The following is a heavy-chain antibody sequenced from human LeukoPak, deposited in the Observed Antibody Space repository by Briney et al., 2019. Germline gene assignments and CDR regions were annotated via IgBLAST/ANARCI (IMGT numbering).Heavy chain of an antibody. CDR2: ISYDGSNK. J-gene: IGHJ5*02. CDR1: GFTFSSYA. CDR3: AKDQDDGDWNDDGVGGDYNSFDP. Sequence: PGRSLRLSCAASGFTFSSYAMHWVRQAPGKGLEWVAVISYDGSNKYYADSVKGRFTISRDNSKNTLYLQMNSLRAEDTAVYYCAKDQDDGDWNDDGVGGDYNSFDPWGQGTLVTVSS. V-gene: IGHV3-30*18. D-gene: IGHD1-1*01.